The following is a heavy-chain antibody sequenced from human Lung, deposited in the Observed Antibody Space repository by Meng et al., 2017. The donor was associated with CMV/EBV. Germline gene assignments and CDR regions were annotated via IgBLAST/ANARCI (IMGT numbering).Heavy chain of an antibody. D-gene: IGHD3-3*01. CDR2: IYWNDDK. J-gene: IGHJ4*02. CDR1: GFSLSTSGVG. Sequence: SGPTLVKPTQTLTLTCTFSGFSLSTSGVGVGWIRQPPGKALEWLALIYWNDDKRYSPSLKSRLTITKDTSKNQVVLTMTNMDPVDTATYYCAHTLGGFTIFGVVISYDYRGQGXLVTVSS. CDR3: AHTLGGFTIFGVVISYDY. V-gene: IGHV2-5*01.